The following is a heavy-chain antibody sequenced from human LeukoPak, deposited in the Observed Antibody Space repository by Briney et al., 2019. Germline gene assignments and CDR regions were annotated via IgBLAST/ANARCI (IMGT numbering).Heavy chain of an antibody. CDR2: LHGSAAI. J-gene: IGHJ6*02. D-gene: IGHD5-12*01. CDR3: AREARLASAAGLDV. Sequence: PSEPLSLTCDIFGDSIRDYYWSWIRQPAGKGLEWIGRLHGSAAIKYHPSLRSRLGLSGDTSKNQFSLKLTSVTAADTAVYYWAREARLASAAGLDVWGQGTMVTVS. CDR1: GDSIRDYY. V-gene: IGHV4-4*07.